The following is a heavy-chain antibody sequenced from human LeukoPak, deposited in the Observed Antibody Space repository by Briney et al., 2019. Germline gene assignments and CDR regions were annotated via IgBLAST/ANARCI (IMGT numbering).Heavy chain of an antibody. Sequence: SETLSLTCAVYGGSFSGYYWSWIRQPPGKGLEWIGEINHRGSTNYNPSLKSRVTISVDTSKNQFSLKLSSVTAADTAVYYCARFRKSALGYCSGGSCYSPFDYWGQGTLVTVSS. CDR1: GGSFSGYY. CDR3: ARFRKSALGYCSGGSCYSPFDY. D-gene: IGHD2-15*01. CDR2: INHRGST. J-gene: IGHJ4*02. V-gene: IGHV4-34*01.